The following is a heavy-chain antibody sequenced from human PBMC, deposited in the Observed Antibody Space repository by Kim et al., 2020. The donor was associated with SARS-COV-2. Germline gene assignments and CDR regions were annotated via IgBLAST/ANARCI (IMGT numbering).Heavy chain of an antibody. CDR3: ARGHSSNWYFDS. D-gene: IGHD6-13*01. CDR2: IYYSGST. V-gene: IGHV4-59*01. CDR1: GGSITNYY. Sequence: SETLSLTCTVSGGSITNYYCSWIQQSPGKGLEWIGYIYYSGSTNYNPSLKSRVTISVDTSKNQFSLKLSSVTAADTAVYYCARGHSSNWYFDSWGQGTLVTVSS. J-gene: IGHJ4*02.